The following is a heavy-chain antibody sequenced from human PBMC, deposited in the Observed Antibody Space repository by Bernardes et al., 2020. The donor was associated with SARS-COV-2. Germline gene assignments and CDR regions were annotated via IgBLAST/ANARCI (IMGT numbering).Heavy chain of an antibody. V-gene: IGHV4-30-4*08. CDR3: ARLGTLTLLWTRVVDAFDL. Sequence: LSLTWTASGASIGRDYYWSASRQVAGEGEGWLGSVHYTRTNFYNSYLKSRLSISVDTSKNQFSLKLSSVTAADTAVYYCARLGTLTLLWTRVVDAFDLWGQGTMVTVSS. J-gene: IGHJ3*01. D-gene: IGHD2-2*01. CDR1: GASIGRDYY. CDR2: VHYTRTN.